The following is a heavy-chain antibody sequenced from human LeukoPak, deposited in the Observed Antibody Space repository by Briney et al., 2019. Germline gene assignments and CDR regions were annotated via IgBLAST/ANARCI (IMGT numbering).Heavy chain of an antibody. D-gene: IGHD3-3*01. V-gene: IGHV3-7*01. CDR3: ARKFYDFWSGYGG. Sequence: GGSLRLSCAASGFTFSSYWMSWVRQAPGKGLEWVANIKQDGSEKYYVDSVKGRFTISRDNAKNSLYLQMNSLRAEDTAVYYCARKFYDFWSGYGGWGQGTLVTVSS. CDR1: GFTFSSYW. J-gene: IGHJ4*02. CDR2: IKQDGSEK.